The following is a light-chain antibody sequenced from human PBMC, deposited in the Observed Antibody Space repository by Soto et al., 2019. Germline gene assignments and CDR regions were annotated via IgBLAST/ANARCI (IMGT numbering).Light chain of an antibody. J-gene: IGKJ1*01. CDR3: QRYDGSLRT. CDR2: GAS. V-gene: IGKV3-20*01. CDR1: QTVTRSY. Sequence: EIVLTQSPGTLSLSPGERATLSCRASQTVTRSYLAWYQQKPGQAPRLLIYGASTRATGIPARFSGSGSGTDFTLTISRLEPEDFAVYYCQRYDGSLRTFGQGTKVDIK.